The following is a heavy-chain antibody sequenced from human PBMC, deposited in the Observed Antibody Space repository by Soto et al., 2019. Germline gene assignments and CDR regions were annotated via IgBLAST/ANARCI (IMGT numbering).Heavy chain of an antibody. CDR1: GGSISSYY. J-gene: IGHJ6*03. V-gene: IGHV4-59*08. Sequence: SETLSLTCTVSGGSISSYYWSWIRQPPGKGLEWIGYIYYSGSTNYNPSLKSRVTISVDTSKNQFSLKLSSVTAADTAVYYCARQLGSSSSGFDYYYYYMDVWGKGTTVTVSS. D-gene: IGHD6-6*01. CDR2: IYYSGST. CDR3: ARQLGSSSSGFDYYYYYMDV.